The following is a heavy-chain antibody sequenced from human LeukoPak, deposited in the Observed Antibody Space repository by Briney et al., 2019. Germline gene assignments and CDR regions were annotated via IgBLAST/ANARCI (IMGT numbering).Heavy chain of an antibody. CDR3: AALVGATGDYFDY. D-gene: IGHD1-26*01. CDR1: ARSFSADY. Sequence: SQTLSLTCALYARSFSADYWSWIRHPPGEWMEWNGEINHSGSTNYNPSLKSRVTISVDASKNQFSLKRSSVTAADTAVYYCAALVGATGDYFDYWGQGTLVTVSS. V-gene: IGHV4-34*01. CDR2: INHSGST. J-gene: IGHJ4*02.